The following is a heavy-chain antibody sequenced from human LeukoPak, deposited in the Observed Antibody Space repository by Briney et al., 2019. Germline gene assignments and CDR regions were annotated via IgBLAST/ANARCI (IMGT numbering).Heavy chain of an antibody. Sequence: PGGSLRLSCAASGFSFSSSWMHWVRQAPGKGLVWVSRINSDGSTTNYADSVKGRFTISRDNAKNTLYLQMNSLRAEDTAVYYCARTRTKRVVVAATGYAFDIWGQGTMVTVSS. CDR2: INSDGSTT. D-gene: IGHD2-15*01. V-gene: IGHV3-74*01. J-gene: IGHJ3*02. CDR1: GFSFSSSW. CDR3: ARTRTKRVVVAATGYAFDI.